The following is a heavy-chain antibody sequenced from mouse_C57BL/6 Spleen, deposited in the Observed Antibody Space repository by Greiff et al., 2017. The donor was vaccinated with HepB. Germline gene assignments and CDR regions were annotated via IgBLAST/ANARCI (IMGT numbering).Heavy chain of an antibody. D-gene: IGHD1-1*01. CDR1: GYTFTSYW. J-gene: IGHJ4*01. V-gene: IGHV1-53*01. Sequence: QVQLQQPGTELVKPGASVKLSCKASGYTFTSYWMHWVKQRPGQGLEWIGNINPSNGGTNYNEKFKSKATLTVDKSSSPSYMQLSSLTSEDTAVYYCARESECITTVVAVYYAMDYWGQGTSVTVSS. CDR3: ARESECITTVVAVYYAMDY. CDR2: INPSNGGT.